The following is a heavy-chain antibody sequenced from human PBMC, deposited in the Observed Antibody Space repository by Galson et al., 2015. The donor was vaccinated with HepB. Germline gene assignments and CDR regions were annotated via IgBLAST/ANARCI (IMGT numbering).Heavy chain of an antibody. J-gene: IGHJ4*02. Sequence: SLRPSCAASGFTYRTYAMSWVRQAPGKGLEWVSSISASGGSIYNADSVKGRFTISRDNSKNTLYLQMNSLRAGDTAVYYCAKDRGYCSGGTCYWDFWGQGTLVTVSS. D-gene: IGHD2-15*01. CDR2: ISASGGSI. V-gene: IGHV3-23*01. CDR3: AKDRGYCSGGTCYWDF. CDR1: GFTYRTYA.